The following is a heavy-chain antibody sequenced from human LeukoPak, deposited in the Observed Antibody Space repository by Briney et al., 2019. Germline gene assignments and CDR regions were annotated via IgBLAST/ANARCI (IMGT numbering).Heavy chain of an antibody. V-gene: IGHV3-33*01. CDR2: IWYDGTNK. D-gene: IGHD3-22*01. CDR1: GFTFSSYG. CDR3: VRDRGYDGSGSTSVGAFDI. J-gene: IGHJ3*02. Sequence: PGRSLRLSCAASGFTFSSYGMHWVRQAPGKGLEWVAIIWYDGTNKHYPDSVKGRFTISRDNSKNTLYLQMNRLRVEDTAVYYCVRDRGYDGSGSTSVGAFDIWGQGTMVIVSS.